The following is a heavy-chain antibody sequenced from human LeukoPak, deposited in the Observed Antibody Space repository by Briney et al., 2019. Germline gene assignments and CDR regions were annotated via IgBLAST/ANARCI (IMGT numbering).Heavy chain of an antibody. CDR3: ARDLTYYDFWSHPSMAFDI. Sequence: GGSLRLSWAASGFPFSSYSMHWVRQAPGEGLEWVSSISSSSSYIYYADSVKGRFTISRDNTKNSLYLRMNSLRAEDTAVYYCARDLTYYDFWSHPSMAFDIWGQGTMVTVSS. J-gene: IGHJ3*02. CDR1: GFPFSSYS. CDR2: ISSSSSYI. D-gene: IGHD3-3*01. V-gene: IGHV3-21*01.